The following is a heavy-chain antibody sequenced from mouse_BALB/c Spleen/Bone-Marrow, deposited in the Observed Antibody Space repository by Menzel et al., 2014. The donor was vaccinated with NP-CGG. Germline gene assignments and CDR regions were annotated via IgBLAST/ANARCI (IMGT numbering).Heavy chain of an antibody. Sequence: DVHLVESGGGLVQPKGSLKLSCAASGFTFNTYAMNWVRQAPGKGLEWVARIRSKSNNYATYYADSMKDRFTISRDDSQSMLYLQMNNLKTEDTAMYYCVRQNYDYAWFAYWGQGTLVTVSA. CDR2: IRSKSNNYAT. CDR1: GFTFNTYA. J-gene: IGHJ3*01. CDR3: VRQNYDYAWFAY. V-gene: IGHV10-1*02. D-gene: IGHD2-4*01.